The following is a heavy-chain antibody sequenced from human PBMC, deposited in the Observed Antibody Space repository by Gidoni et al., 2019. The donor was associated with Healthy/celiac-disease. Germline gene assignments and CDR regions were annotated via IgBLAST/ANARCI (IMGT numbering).Heavy chain of an antibody. CDR3: ARDQNYGDDEGGFDY. Sequence: EVQLVESGGGLVKPGGSLRLSCAASGFTFISYSMNWVRQAPGKGLEWVSSISSSSSYIYYADSVKGRFTISRDNAKNSLYLQMNSLRAEDTAVYYCARDQNYGDDEGGFDYWGQGTLVTVSS. D-gene: IGHD4-17*01. J-gene: IGHJ4*02. CDR1: GFTFISYS. CDR2: ISSSSSYI. V-gene: IGHV3-21*01.